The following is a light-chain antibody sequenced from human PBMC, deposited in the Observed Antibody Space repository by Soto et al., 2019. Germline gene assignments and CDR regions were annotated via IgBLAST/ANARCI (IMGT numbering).Light chain of an antibody. Sequence: QSALTQPPSASGSPGQSVTISCTGASSDVGGYKYVSWYQQHPGKAPKLMIYEVSKRPSGVPDRFSGSKSGNTASLTVSGLQAEDEADYYCSSYAGRIVFGGGTKLTVL. J-gene: IGLJ2*01. CDR2: EVS. V-gene: IGLV2-8*01. CDR1: SSDVGGYKY. CDR3: SSYAGRIV.